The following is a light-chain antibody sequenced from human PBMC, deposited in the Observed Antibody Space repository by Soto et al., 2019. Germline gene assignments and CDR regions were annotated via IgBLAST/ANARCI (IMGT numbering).Light chain of an antibody. CDR3: QQRSNWAT. Sequence: EILLTQSPATLALSPGERATLSCRASQSVSSYLAWYQQKPGQAPRLLIYDASNRATGIPARLSGSGSGTDFTLTISSLEPEDFAVYYCQQRSNWATFGQGTKVDIK. CDR2: DAS. J-gene: IGKJ1*01. CDR1: QSVSSY. V-gene: IGKV3-11*01.